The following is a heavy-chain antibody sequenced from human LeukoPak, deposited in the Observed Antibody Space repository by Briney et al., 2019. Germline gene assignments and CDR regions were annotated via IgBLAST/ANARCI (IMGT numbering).Heavy chain of an antibody. CDR2: IYTSGST. V-gene: IGHV4-4*07. D-gene: IGHD3-10*01. CDR3: ARDVDYYGSGSYAWRGYFDY. Sequence: SETLSLTCTVSGGSLSSYYWSWIRQPAGKGLEWIGRIYTSGSTNYNPSLTSRATMSLDTSKNQFSLKLSSVTAADTAVYYCARDVDYYGSGSYAWRGYFDYWGQGTLVTVSS. J-gene: IGHJ4*02. CDR1: GGSLSSYY.